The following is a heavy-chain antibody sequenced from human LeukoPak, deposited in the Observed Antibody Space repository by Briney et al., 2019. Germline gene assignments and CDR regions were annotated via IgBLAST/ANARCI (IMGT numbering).Heavy chain of an antibody. D-gene: IGHD6-13*01. CDR2: INPNSGGT. CDR3: ARGGDSSSWFASPNF. CDR1: GGTFSSYA. J-gene: IGHJ4*02. V-gene: IGHV1-2*06. Sequence: ASVKVSCKASGGTFSSYAISWVRQAPGQGLEWMGRINPNSGGTNYAQKFQGRVTMTRDTSISTAYMELSRLRSDDTAVYYCARGGDSSSWFASPNFWGQGTLVTVSS.